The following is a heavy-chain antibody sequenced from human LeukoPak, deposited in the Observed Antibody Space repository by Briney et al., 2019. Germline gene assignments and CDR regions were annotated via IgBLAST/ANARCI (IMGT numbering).Heavy chain of an antibody. CDR2: ISGSGGNT. Sequence: GGSLRLSCAASGFTFSSYAMSWVRQAPEKGLEWVSAISGSGGNTYYADSVKGRFTISRDNSKNTLYLHMNSLRAEDTAVYYCAKGRREQPFDYWGQGTLVTVSS. CDR1: GFTFSSYA. V-gene: IGHV3-23*01. CDR3: AKGRREQPFDY. D-gene: IGHD1-26*01. J-gene: IGHJ4*02.